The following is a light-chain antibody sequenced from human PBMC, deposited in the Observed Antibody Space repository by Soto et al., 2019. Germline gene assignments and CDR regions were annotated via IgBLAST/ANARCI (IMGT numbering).Light chain of an antibody. CDR1: QSVSSRY. CDR2: GAS. Sequence: EIVLTQSPGTLSLSPGERATLSCRASQSVSSRYLAWYQQKPGQAPRLLIYGASNRATGIRDRFSGSGSGTDFTLTISRLEPEDFAGYFCQQYGSSPAFAFGEGTKVEIK. CDR3: QQYGSSPAFA. J-gene: IGKJ2*01. V-gene: IGKV3-20*01.